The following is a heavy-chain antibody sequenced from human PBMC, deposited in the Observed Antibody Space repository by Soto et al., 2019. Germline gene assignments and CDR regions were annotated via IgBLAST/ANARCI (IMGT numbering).Heavy chain of an antibody. CDR1: GFTFGDYY. CDR2: TRNKANSYAT. CDR3: ARDTGGSYDY. D-gene: IGHD1-26*01. J-gene: IGHJ4*02. Sequence: PGGSLRLSCAASGFTFGDYYMDWVRQVPGKGLEWIGRTRNKANSYATEYVASVKGRFTISRDDSKDSMYLQMNTLKTEDTAVYYCARDTGGSYDYRAQRAPVTVS. V-gene: IGHV3-72*01.